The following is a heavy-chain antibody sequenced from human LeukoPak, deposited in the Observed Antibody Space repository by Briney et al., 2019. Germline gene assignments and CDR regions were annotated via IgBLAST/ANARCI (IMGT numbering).Heavy chain of an antibody. CDR3: ARDYASGSYYPPYFDY. V-gene: IGHV1-2*02. J-gene: IGHJ4*02. Sequence: GASVKVSCKTSAYMFTGFYVHWVRQAPGQGLEWMGWIDPSSGRTNYAQKFQGRVTMTRDTSISTAFMELSRVTSDDTAVYYCARDYASGSYYPPYFDYWGQGTLVTVSS. D-gene: IGHD3-10*01. CDR2: IDPSSGRT. CDR1: AYMFTGFY.